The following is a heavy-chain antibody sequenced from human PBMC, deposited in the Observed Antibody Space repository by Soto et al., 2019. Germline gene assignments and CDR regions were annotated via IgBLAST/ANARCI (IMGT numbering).Heavy chain of an antibody. CDR1: GFTFGSYA. V-gene: IGHV3-64D*06. D-gene: IGHD3-16*01. Sequence: GGSLRISCLTSGFTFGSYALHWVRQPPAKGLEHVSAISSSGGSTYYADSVKGRFTISRDNSKNTLYLQMSSLRAEDTAVYYCLKDWGDRKRVFYGMDVWGQGT. CDR3: LKDWGDRKRVFYGMDV. J-gene: IGHJ6*02. CDR2: ISSSGGST.